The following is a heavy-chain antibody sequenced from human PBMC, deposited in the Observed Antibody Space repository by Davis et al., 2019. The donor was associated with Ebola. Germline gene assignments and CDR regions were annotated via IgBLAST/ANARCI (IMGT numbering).Heavy chain of an antibody. J-gene: IGHJ4*02. CDR3: ARDVAGRAGY. CDR2: IDTDSSTT. D-gene: IGHD1-14*01. Sequence: GESLKISCVASEFTFRSYWLHWVRQAPGKGLEWVSRIDTDSSTTNYADSVRGRFTISRDNAKNTLFLQMNSLRADDTAVYYCARDVAGRAGYWGQGTLVTVSS. V-gene: IGHV3-74*01. CDR1: EFTFRSYW.